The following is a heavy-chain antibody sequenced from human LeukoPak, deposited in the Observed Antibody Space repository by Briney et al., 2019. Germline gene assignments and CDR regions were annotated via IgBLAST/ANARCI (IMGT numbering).Heavy chain of an antibody. D-gene: IGHD1-26*01. CDR3: ARDRWELPYYFDY. J-gene: IGHJ4*02. V-gene: IGHV1-46*01. Sequence: ASVKVSCKTSGYIFTDYYIHWVRQATGQGLEWMGILNSSGGSTTYAQKFQGRITMTRDASTSTVYMELRSLRSEDTAVYYCARDRWELPYYFDYWGQGPLVTVSS. CDR1: GYIFTDYY. CDR2: LNSSGGST.